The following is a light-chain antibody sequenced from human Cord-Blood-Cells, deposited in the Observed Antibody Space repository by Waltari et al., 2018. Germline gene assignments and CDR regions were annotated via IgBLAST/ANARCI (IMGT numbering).Light chain of an antibody. CDR2: EVS. V-gene: IGLV2-14*01. J-gene: IGLJ1*01. CDR1: RGDVGWFNH. Sequence: PLTQPASVSGSPGQSTTISCTGTRGDVGWFNHVAWCHQHPGKAPKLMIYEVSNRPSGVSSRISGSKSAHTASMTISGLQAEDEADYYCSSTTSTTTRVFGTGAKVTVL. CDR3: SSTTSTTTRV.